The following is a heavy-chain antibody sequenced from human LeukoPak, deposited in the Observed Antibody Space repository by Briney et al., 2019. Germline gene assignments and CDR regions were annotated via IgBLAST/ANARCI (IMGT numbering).Heavy chain of an antibody. Sequence: PGGSLRLSCAASEFTFSGYWMNGLREAPGKAPEGVANINQEGSEKHYVDSVKGRFTISRDNAKNSLFLQMNSLRVEDTAVFYCARDGFVGEADYWGQGTLVTVSS. CDR2: INQEGSEK. CDR1: EFTFSGYW. D-gene: IGHD2-15*01. J-gene: IGHJ4*02. V-gene: IGHV3-7*01. CDR3: ARDGFVGEADY.